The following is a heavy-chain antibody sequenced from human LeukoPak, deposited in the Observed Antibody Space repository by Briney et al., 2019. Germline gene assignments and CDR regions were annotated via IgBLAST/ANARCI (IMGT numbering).Heavy chain of an antibody. V-gene: IGHV4-38-2*02. Sequence: SETLSLTCTVSGYSISSGYYWGWIRQPPGKGLEWIGSIYHSGSTYYNPSLKSRVTISVDTSKNQFSLKLSSVTAADMAVYYCANGQPNAFDIWGQGTMVTVSS. CDR3: ANGQPNAFDI. CDR1: GYSISSGYY. D-gene: IGHD1-1*01. J-gene: IGHJ3*02. CDR2: IYHSGST.